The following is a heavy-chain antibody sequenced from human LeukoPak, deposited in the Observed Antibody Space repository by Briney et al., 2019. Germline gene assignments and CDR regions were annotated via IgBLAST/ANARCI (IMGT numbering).Heavy chain of an antibody. Sequence: GASVKVSCKVSGYTLTELSMHWVRQAPGKGLEWMGGFDPEDGETIYAQKFQGRVTVTEDTSTDTAYMELSSLRSGDTAVYYCATPSYSNYWRLFDYWGQGTLVTVSS. CDR3: ATPSYSNYWRLFDY. CDR2: FDPEDGET. D-gene: IGHD2-8*02. CDR1: GYTLTELS. J-gene: IGHJ4*02. V-gene: IGHV1-24*01.